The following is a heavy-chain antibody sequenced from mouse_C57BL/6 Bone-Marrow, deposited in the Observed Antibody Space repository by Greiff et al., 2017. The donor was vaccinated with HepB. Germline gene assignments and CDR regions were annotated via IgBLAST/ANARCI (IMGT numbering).Heavy chain of an antibody. Sequence: VQLQQSGAELVRPGASVKLSCTASGFNIKDDYMHWVKQRPEQGLEWIGWIDPENGDTEYASKFQGKATITADTSSNTAYLQLSSLTSEDTAVYYCTTETGTSFAYWGQGTLVTVSA. D-gene: IGHD4-1*01. CDR2: IDPENGDT. CDR1: GFNIKDDY. CDR3: TTETGTSFAY. J-gene: IGHJ3*01. V-gene: IGHV14-4*01.